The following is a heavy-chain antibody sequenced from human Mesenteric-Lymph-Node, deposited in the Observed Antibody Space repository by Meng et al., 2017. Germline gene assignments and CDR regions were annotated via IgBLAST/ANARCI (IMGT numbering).Heavy chain of an antibody. J-gene: IGHJ4*02. D-gene: IGHD1-14*01. CDR1: GGSFSGYY. Sequence: QVQLQQWGAGLLKPSETLSLTCAVYGGSFSGYYWSWIRQPPGKGLEWIGYNFNDGRTNYNPSLKTRVTMSIDTSKNQFSLTLSSVTAADTAIYYCARDNMGSIDYWGQGILVTVSS. CDR3: ARDNMGSIDY. CDR2: NFNDGRT. V-gene: IGHV4-59*10.